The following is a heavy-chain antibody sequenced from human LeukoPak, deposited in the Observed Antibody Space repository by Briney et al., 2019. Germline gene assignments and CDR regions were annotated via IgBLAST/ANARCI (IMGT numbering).Heavy chain of an antibody. J-gene: IGHJ1*01. CDR1: GYTLTELS. V-gene: IGHV1-24*01. D-gene: IGHD6-13*01. CDR2: FDPEDGEI. Sequence: ASVKVSCKVSGYTLTELSMHWVRQAPGKGLEWMGGFDPEDGEIIYAQKFQGRVTMTEDTSTDTAYMELSSLRSEDTAVYYCATDRQQLVPEYFQHWGQGTLVTVSS. CDR3: ATDRQQLVPEYFQH.